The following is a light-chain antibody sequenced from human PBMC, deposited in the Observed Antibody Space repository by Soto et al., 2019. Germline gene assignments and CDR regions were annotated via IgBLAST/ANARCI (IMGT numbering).Light chain of an antibody. V-gene: IGKV3D-15*01. Sequence: EIVMTQSPGTLSVSPGERATLSCRASQSVSSNFAWYQQKPGQAPRLLLHGASTKVTGIPDRFSGSGSGTEYTRTISSLQSEEFEVYYWQQYDNRPYTFGQGTKLEIK. CDR3: QQYDNRPYT. J-gene: IGKJ2*01. CDR2: GAS. CDR1: QSVSSN.